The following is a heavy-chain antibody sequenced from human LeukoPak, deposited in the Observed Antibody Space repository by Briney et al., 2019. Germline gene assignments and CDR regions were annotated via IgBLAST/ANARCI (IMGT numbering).Heavy chain of an antibody. CDR3: AREEGRVAYYDSSGYPDY. CDR1: GYTFSDYF. Sequence: AASVKVSCKASGYTFSDYFIHWVRRAPGQGLEWMGWINPKNGGTNYAQKFQGRVTMTRDTSISTAYMELRRLRSDDTAVYYCAREEGRVAYYDSSGYPDYWGQGTLVTVSS. J-gene: IGHJ4*02. V-gene: IGHV1-2*02. D-gene: IGHD3-22*01. CDR2: INPKNGGT.